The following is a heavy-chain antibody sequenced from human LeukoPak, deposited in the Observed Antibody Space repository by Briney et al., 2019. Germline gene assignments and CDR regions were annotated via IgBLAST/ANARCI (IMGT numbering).Heavy chain of an antibody. CDR2: MNPNSGNT. CDR3: ARGPRDGDYVDY. CDR1: GYTFTIKD. J-gene: IGHJ4*02. Sequence: GASVKVSCKASGYTFTIKDINWVGQAPGQGLEGMGWMNPNSGNTGYAQKFQGRVTMTRNTSISTAYMELSSLRSEDTAVYYCARGPRDGDYVDYWGQGTLVTVSS. D-gene: IGHD4-17*01. V-gene: IGHV1-8*01.